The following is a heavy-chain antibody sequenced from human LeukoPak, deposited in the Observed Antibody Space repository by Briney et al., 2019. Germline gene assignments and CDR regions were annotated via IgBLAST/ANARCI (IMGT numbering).Heavy chain of an antibody. CDR2: IYYTGNT. Sequence: KASETLSLTCTVSGVSISSSNSYWGWIRQPPGKGLEWIGSIYYTGNTYYNASLKSRVTISIGTSKNQISLRLTSVTAADTAMYYCARQTGSGLFTLPGGQGTLVTVSS. V-gene: IGHV4-39*01. D-gene: IGHD3/OR15-3a*01. CDR3: ARQTGSGLFTLP. J-gene: IGHJ4*02. CDR1: GVSISSSNSY.